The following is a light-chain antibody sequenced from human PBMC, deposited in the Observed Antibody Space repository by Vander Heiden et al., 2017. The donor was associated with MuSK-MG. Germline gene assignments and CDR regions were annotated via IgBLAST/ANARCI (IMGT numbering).Light chain of an antibody. CDR3: QQYNKWPPIT. V-gene: IGKV3-15*01. CDR1: QSISDK. Sequence: EIVMTQSPATLSVSPGERATLSCRASQSISDKLAWYQQKPGQAPSLLIYGAFIRATGIPARFSGSGSGTEFTLSISSLQSEDFAVYYCQQYNKWPPITFGQGTRLEIK. CDR2: GAF. J-gene: IGKJ5*01.